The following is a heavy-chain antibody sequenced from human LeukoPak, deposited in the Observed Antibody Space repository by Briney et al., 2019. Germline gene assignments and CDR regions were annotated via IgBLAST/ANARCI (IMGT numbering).Heavy chain of an antibody. CDR3: TRDDSGDYYFDY. J-gene: IGHJ4*02. CDR1: GFTFGDYA. V-gene: IGHV3-49*04. Sequence: GGSLRLSCTAPGFTFGDYAMSWVRQAPGKGLEWVGFITSKTYGGTTQYAASVKGRFTISRDDSKSIAYLQMNSLKTEDTAVYYYTRDDSGDYYFDYWGQGTLVTVSS. D-gene: IGHD4-17*01. CDR2: ITSKTYGGTT.